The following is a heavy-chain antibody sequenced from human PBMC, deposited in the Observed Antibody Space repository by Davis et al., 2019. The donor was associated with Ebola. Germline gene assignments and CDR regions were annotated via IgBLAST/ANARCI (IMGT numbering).Heavy chain of an antibody. V-gene: IGHV3-30-3*01. Sequence: GGSLRLSCAASGFTSSSYAMHWVRQAPGKGLEWVAVISYDGSNKYYADSVKGRFTISRDNAKNSLYLQMNSLRAEDTALYYCATGSYDSSGYYFVLDHWGQGTLVTVSS. D-gene: IGHD3-22*01. CDR1: GFTSSSYA. CDR3: ATGSYDSSGYYFVLDH. CDR2: ISYDGSNK. J-gene: IGHJ4*02.